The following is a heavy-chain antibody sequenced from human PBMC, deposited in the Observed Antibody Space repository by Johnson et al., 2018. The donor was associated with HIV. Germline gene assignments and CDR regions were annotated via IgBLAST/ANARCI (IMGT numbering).Heavy chain of an antibody. CDR1: GFTFDDYA. CDR3: ARSDPSTLLWFGDNDAFDI. CDR2: IKSKTDGGTT. V-gene: IGHV3-15*01. J-gene: IGHJ3*02. Sequence: VQLVESGGGLGQPGRSLRLSCAASGFTFDDYAMHWVRQAPGKGLEWVGRIKSKTDGGTTDYAAPVKGRFTISRDDSKNTLYLQMNSLRAEDTAVYYCARSDPSTLLWFGDNDAFDIWGQGTMVTVSS. D-gene: IGHD3-10*01.